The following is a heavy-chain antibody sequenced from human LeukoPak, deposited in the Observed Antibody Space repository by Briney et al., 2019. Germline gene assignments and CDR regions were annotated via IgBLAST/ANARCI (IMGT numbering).Heavy chain of an antibody. CDR1: GFTFRSYS. CDR3: ASLKREYQLLSVY. CDR2: ISSSSSYI. J-gene: IGHJ4*02. Sequence: GGSLRLSCAASGFTFRSYSMNWVRQAPGKGLEWVSSISSSSSYIYYADSVKGRFTISRDNAKNSLYLQMNSLRAEDTAVYYCASLKREYQLLSVYWGQGTLVTVSS. V-gene: IGHV3-21*01. D-gene: IGHD2-2*01.